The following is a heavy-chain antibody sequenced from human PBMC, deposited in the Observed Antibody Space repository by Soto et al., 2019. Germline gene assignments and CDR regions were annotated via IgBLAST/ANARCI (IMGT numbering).Heavy chain of an antibody. CDR1: GFTFSSYS. CDR3: AKLTYSDLWSGSHDS. CDR2: ISASGNYI. V-gene: IGHV3-21*04. J-gene: IGHJ4*02. D-gene: IGHD3-3*01. Sequence: PGGSLRLSCAASGFTFSSYSMNWVRQAPGKGLEWVSFISASGNYIYYADSVKGRFTISRDNSKNTLYLQVNSLRAEDTAVYYCAKLTYSDLWSGSHDSWGQGTLVTVSS.